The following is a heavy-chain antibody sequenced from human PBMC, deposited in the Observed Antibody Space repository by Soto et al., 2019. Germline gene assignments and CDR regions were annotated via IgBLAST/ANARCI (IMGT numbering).Heavy chain of an antibody. V-gene: IGHV3-30*03. J-gene: IGHJ4*02. D-gene: IGHD3-10*01. CDR3: ARSVGGSNVKFDY. Sequence: GSLRXSCAASGFIFRNYGMHWVRQAPGKGLEWVAVISYDGNTEYYEDSVKGRFTVSRDNSKNTLYLQMSSLRSEDTAVYYCARSVGGSNVKFDYWGQGTLVTVSS. CDR2: ISYDGNTE. CDR1: GFIFRNYG.